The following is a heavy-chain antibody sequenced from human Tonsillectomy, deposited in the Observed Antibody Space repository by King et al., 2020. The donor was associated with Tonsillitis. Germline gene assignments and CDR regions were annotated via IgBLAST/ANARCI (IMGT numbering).Heavy chain of an antibody. D-gene: IGHD3-10*01. CDR2: IRHDGSNK. CDR3: ARSRVVEVRGDLKYGHFDV. J-gene: IGHJ2*01. Sequence: VQLVESGGGVVQPGRSLRLSCAASGFSFTSHGMHWVRQAPGKGLEWVAFIRHDGSNKYYGDSVKGRITISRDNSKNTLYLEMNRLRDEDTAVYYCARSRVVEVRGDLKYGHFDVWGRGTLVTVSS. CDR1: GFSFTSHG. V-gene: IGHV3-33*08.